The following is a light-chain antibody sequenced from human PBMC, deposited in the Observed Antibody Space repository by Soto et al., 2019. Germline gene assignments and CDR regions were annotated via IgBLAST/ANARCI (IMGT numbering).Light chain of an antibody. V-gene: IGLV1-51*01. Sequence: QSVLTQPPSVSTAPGQKVTISCSGSSSNIGSNYVSWYQQLPGTAPTLLIFDNNKRPSGIPDRFSASKSGTSATLDISGLQTGDQAAYYCGAWDGRLTALVFGPGTKLTVL. CDR1: SSNIGSNY. CDR3: GAWDGRLTALV. J-gene: IGLJ1*01. CDR2: DNN.